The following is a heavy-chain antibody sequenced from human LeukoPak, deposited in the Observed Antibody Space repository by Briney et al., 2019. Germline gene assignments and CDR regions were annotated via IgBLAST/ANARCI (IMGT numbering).Heavy chain of an antibody. V-gene: IGHV1-2*02. D-gene: IGHD1-26*01. J-gene: IGHJ3*02. CDR1: GYTFTGHY. CDR3: ARGLDSGSPPLGTFEI. Sequence: ASVKVSCKASGYTFTGHYIHWVRQAPGQGLEWMGWINPKNAGTNYAQKVQGRVTMTRDTSTSTVYMELRSLKSDDTAVYYCARGLDSGSPPLGTFEIWGQGTMVTVSS. CDR2: INPKNAGT.